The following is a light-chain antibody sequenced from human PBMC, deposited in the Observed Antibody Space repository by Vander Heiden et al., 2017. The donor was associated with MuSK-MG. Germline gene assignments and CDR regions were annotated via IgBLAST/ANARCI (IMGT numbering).Light chain of an antibody. J-gene: IGKJ2*01. CDR1: QSISSW. CDR2: DAS. Sequence: DFQMTQSPSTLSASVGDRITITCRASQSISSWLAWYQQKPGKAPDLRIYDASSLESGVPSRFSGSGSGTKFTLTISSLQPDDFATYYCQQYNGYPYTFGQGTKLEIK. V-gene: IGKV1-5*01. CDR3: QQYNGYPYT.